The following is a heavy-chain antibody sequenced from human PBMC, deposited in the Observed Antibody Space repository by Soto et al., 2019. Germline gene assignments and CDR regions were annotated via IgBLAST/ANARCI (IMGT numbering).Heavy chain of an antibody. D-gene: IGHD3-10*01. CDR2: IHYSGAT. CDR1: GDSFSTYY. CDR3: ARALSMVRGAASYYFDY. V-gene: IGHV4-59*01. Sequence: SETLSLTCTVSGDSFSTYYWSWIRQPPGMGLEWIGYIHYSGATNYNPSLKSRVTMSLDTSKKQFFLRLRSVTAADTAVYYCARALSMVRGAASYYFDYWGHGTLVTVSS. J-gene: IGHJ4*01.